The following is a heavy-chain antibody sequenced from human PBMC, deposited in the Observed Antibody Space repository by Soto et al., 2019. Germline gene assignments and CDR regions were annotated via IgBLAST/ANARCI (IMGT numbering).Heavy chain of an antibody. D-gene: IGHD2-8*01. CDR3: AREGYCTNGVVPTTFYYYYGMDV. CDR1: GYTFTSYG. Sequence: ASVKVSCKASGYTFTSYGISWVRQAPGQGLEWMGWISAYNGNTNYAQKLQGRVTMTTDTSTSTAYMELRSLRSGDTAVYYCAREGYCTNGVVPTTFYYYYGMDVWGKGSTVTVAS. J-gene: IGHJ6*04. CDR2: ISAYNGNT. V-gene: IGHV1-18*01.